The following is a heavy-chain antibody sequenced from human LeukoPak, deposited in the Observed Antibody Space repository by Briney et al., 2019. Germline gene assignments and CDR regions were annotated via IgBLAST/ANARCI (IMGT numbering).Heavy chain of an antibody. V-gene: IGHV1-2*02. D-gene: IGHD3-9*01. CDR3: ARGRQPEYYDILTGYVDF. CDR1: GYTFTGYY. J-gene: IGHJ4*02. Sequence: ASVKVSCKASGYTFTGYYMHWVRQAPGQGLEWMGWINPNSGGTNYAQKFQDRVTMTRDTSISTAYMELSRLRSDDTAVCYCARGRQPEYYDILTGYVDFWGQGTLVTVSS. CDR2: INPNSGGT.